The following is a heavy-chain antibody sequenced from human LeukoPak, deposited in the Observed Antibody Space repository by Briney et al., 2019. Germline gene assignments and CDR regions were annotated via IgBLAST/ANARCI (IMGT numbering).Heavy chain of an antibody. CDR2: ISSTSHYV. V-gene: IGHV3-21*01. D-gene: IGHD2-2*01. J-gene: IGHJ4*02. CDR3: AADRGRVPAGDY. CDR1: GFMFTSFS. Sequence: PGGSLRLSCTASGFMFTSFSMTWVRQAPGKGLEWVSSISSTSHYVYYADSVKGRFTVSRDNAKNSLYLHMDSLRADDTAIYYCAADRGRVPAGDYWGQGTLVTVSS.